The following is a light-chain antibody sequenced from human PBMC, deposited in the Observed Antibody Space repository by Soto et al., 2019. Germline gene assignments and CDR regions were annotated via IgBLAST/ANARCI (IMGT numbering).Light chain of an antibody. CDR1: SSNIGNNY. V-gene: IGLV1-51*01. CDR2: DNN. J-gene: IGLJ1*01. Sequence: VLTQPPSVSAALGQKVTISCSGSSSNIGNNYVSWYQQLPGTAPRLLIYDNNKRPSGIPDRFSGSKSGTSATLGITGLQTGDEADYYCGTWDSSVSVYVFGTGTKVTVL. CDR3: GTWDSSVSVYV.